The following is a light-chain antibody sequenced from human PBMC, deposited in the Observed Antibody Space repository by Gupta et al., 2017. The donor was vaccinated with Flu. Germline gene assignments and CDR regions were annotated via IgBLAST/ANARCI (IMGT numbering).Light chain of an antibody. Sequence: SLGARATINCKSIQSSCDDDRAHNYLSWYQQKPGQPPKVLMNWASSRESGVPDRFSGSGSGTDFILTIISLQAEDLAVYYCQQSDTIPRTFGRGTKVEIK. CDR2: WAS. CDR1: QSSCDDDRAHNY. J-gene: IGKJ2*02. CDR3: QQSDTIPRT. V-gene: IGKV4-1*01.